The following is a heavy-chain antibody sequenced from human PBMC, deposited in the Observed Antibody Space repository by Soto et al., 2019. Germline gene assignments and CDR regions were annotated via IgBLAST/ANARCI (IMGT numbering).Heavy chain of an antibody. CDR1: GFTLSTHN. CDR3: ARDRDGYNANWFDP. D-gene: IGHD5-12*01. Sequence: GGSLRLSCAASGFTLSTHNMNLVRQSPGRGLEWVSSISTGSSYIYYADSVKGRFTISRDNAQNSLYLQMNSLTVEGTAVYYCARDRDGYNANWFDPWVRGTLVTVSS. J-gene: IGHJ5*02. V-gene: IGHV3-21*01. CDR2: ISTGSSYI.